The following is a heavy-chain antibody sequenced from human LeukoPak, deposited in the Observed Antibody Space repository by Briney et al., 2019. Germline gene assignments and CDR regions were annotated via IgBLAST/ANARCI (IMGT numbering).Heavy chain of an antibody. D-gene: IGHD3-3*01. Sequence: GGSLRLSCAASGFTFSSYTMSWVRQAPGKGLEWVSTITTSDGNTYYADSVKGRFTVSRDNSKNTLFLQMSSLRAEDTAVYYCATDRGWRTSGYYLYYFEYWGQGTLVTFSS. CDR3: ATDRGWRTSGYYLYYFEY. V-gene: IGHV3-23*01. CDR1: GFTFSSYT. J-gene: IGHJ4*02. CDR2: ITTSDGNT.